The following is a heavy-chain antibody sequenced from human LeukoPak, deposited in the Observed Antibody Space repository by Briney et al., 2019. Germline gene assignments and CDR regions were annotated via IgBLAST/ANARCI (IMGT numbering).Heavy chain of an antibody. CDR3: AMNWNCDY. J-gene: IGHJ4*02. D-gene: IGHD1-1*01. Sequence: GGSLRLSCSASGFTFSSYAMLWVRQAPGKGLECVSAISSGGSTHYADSVKGRFTISRDESENTLYLQMSSLRAEDTAAYYCAMNWNCDYWGQGTLVTVSS. CDR1: GFTFSSYA. V-gene: IGHV3-64D*09. CDR2: ISSGGST.